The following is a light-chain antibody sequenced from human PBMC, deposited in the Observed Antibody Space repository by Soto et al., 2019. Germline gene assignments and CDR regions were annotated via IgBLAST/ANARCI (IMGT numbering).Light chain of an antibody. CDR1: NDDIGDYNY. J-gene: IGLJ2*01. V-gene: IGLV2-14*03. CDR3: SSYRSGATTYVI. CDR2: DVT. Sequence: QSALTQPASVSGSPGQSITISCTGSNDDIGDYNYVSWYQQHPGKAPKLMIYDVTNRPSGVSDRFSGSKSGNTASLTISGLQAEDESDYYCSSYRSGATTYVIFGGGTKVTVL.